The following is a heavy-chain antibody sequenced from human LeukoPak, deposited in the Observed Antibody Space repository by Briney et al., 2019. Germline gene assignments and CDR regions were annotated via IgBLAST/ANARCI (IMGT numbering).Heavy chain of an antibody. CDR1: GGSISSYY. Sequence: SETLSLTCTVSGGSISSYYWSWIRQPPGKGLEWIGYIYYSGSTNYNPSLKSRVTISVDTSKNQFSLKLSSVTAADTAVYYCARFVQLERRAKYYYYGMDVWGQGTTVTVSS. V-gene: IGHV4-59*01. D-gene: IGHD1-1*01. J-gene: IGHJ6*02. CDR3: ARFVQLERRAKYYYYGMDV. CDR2: IYYSGST.